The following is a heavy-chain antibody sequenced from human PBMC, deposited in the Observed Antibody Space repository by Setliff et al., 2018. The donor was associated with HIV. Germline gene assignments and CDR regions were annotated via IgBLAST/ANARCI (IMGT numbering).Heavy chain of an antibody. CDR1: GLTFNAHA. J-gene: IGHJ3*02. CDR2: ISYSGGST. CDR3: AKDLEYCTGPMCYSFNAFDI. D-gene: IGHD2-8*02. V-gene: IGHV3-23*01. Sequence: PGGSLRLSCAASGLTFNAHAMSWVRQAPGKGLEWVSAISYSGGSTFYADSVKGRFTISRQNYKNTLYLQMNSLKAEDTAVYYCAKDLEYCTGPMCYSFNAFDIWGQETMVTVS.